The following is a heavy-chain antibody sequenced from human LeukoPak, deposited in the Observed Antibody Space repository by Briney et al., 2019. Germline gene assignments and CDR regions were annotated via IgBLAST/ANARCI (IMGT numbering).Heavy chain of an antibody. CDR2: ISYDGSNK. CDR3: AREGDIAAFDY. CDR1: GFTFSSYS. D-gene: IGHD6-6*01. Sequence: GGSLRLSCAASGFTFSSYSMNWVRQAPGKGLEWVAVISYDGSNKYYADSVKGRFTISRDNSKNTLYLQMNSLRAEDTAVYYCAREGDIAAFDYWGQGTLVTVSS. J-gene: IGHJ4*02. V-gene: IGHV3-30*05.